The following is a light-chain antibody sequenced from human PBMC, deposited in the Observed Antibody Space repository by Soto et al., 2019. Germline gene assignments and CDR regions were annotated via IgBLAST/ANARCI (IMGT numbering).Light chain of an antibody. J-gene: IGLJ1*01. CDR1: SSDVGAYNF. Sequence: QSVLTQPASVSGSPGQSITISCTGSSSDVGAYNFVSWYQHHPGKAPKLILYEVTTHPSGVSSRFSGSKSGKTASLTISGLQADAEANYYCSSYTSSNTPYVFGTGTKATVL. CDR2: EVT. CDR3: SSYTSSNTPYV. V-gene: IGLV2-14*01.